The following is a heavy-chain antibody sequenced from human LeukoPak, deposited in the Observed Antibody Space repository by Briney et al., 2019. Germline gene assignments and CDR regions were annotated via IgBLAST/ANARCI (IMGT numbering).Heavy chain of an antibody. CDR2: ISYSGST. CDR3: ARRQTEAAGYADNGNWLDP. D-gene: IGHD5-12*01. J-gene: IGHJ5*02. Sequence: PSETLSLTCTVSGGSISSHLWNWIRQTPGKGLEWLGRISYSGSTIHNPSLKSRITISVDTSKDQFSLKLSSVTAADTAVYYCARRQTEAAGYADNGNWLDPWGQGTLVTVSP. CDR1: GGSISSHL. V-gene: IGHV4-59*08.